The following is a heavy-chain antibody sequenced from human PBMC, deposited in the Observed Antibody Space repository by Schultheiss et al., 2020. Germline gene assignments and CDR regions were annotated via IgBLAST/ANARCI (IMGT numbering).Heavy chain of an antibody. J-gene: IGHJ4*02. Sequence: ASVKVSCKASGGTFSSYAISWVRQAPGQGLEWMGWISAYNGNTNYAQKLQGRVTMTTDTSTSTAYMELRSLRSDDTAVYYCARGGVYKIAVALGVDYWGQGTLVTVSS. CDR1: GGTFSSYA. D-gene: IGHD6-19*01. CDR3: ARGGVYKIAVALGVDY. CDR2: ISAYNGNT. V-gene: IGHV1-18*01.